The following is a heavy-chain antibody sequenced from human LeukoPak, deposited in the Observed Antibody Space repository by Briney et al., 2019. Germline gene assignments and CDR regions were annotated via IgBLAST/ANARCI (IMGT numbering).Heavy chain of an antibody. Sequence: ASVKVSCKASGYTFTSYAMHWVRQAPGQRLEWMGWINAGNGNTKYSQKFQGRVTITRDTSASTAYMELRSLRSDDTAVYYCARGQGPWVGWFDPWGQGTLVTVSS. D-gene: IGHD3-10*01. V-gene: IGHV1-3*01. CDR2: INAGNGNT. CDR1: GYTFTSYA. CDR3: ARGQGPWVGWFDP. J-gene: IGHJ5*02.